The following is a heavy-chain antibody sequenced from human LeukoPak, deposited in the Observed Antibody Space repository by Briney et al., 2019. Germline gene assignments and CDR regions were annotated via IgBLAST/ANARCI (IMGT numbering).Heavy chain of an antibody. CDR3: ARGSDYGDYPFDP. D-gene: IGHD4-17*01. Sequence: SETLSLTCTVSGGSISSYYWSWIRQPPGKGLEWIGYIYYSGSTNYNPSPKSRVTISVDTSKNQFSLKLSPVTAADTAVYYCARGSDYGDYPFDPWGQGTLVTVSS. CDR1: GGSISSYY. CDR2: IYYSGST. V-gene: IGHV4-59*01. J-gene: IGHJ5*02.